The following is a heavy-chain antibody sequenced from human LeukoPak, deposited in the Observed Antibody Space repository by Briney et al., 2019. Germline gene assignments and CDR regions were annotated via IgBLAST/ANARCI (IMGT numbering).Heavy chain of an antibody. Sequence: PSETLSLTCTVSGGSISSYYWSWIRQPPGKGLEWIGYIYYSGSTNYNPSLKSRVTISVDTSKNQFSLKLSSVTAADTAVYYCARKGWELMFDYWGQGTLVNVSS. V-gene: IGHV4-59*01. CDR3: ARKGWELMFDY. D-gene: IGHD1-26*01. CDR2: IYYSGST. CDR1: GGSISSYY. J-gene: IGHJ4*02.